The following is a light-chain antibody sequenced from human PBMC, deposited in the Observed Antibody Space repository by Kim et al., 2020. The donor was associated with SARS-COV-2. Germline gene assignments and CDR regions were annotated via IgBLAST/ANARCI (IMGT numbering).Light chain of an antibody. CDR2: GAS. J-gene: IGKJ4*02. Sequence: SPEKSATLSCSTRQSSSSNFSSYQQTRAQAPRLLIDGASTRATGVPARFSGSGSGTEFTLTVSSLQSEDVAVYYCQQYNNWSTFGGGTKVDIK. CDR1: QSSSSN. V-gene: IGKV3-15*01. CDR3: QQYNNWST.